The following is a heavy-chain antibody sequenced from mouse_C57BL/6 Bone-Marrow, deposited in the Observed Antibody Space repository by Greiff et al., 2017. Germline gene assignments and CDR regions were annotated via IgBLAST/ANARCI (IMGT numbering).Heavy chain of an antibody. CDR2: IDPENGDT. D-gene: IGHD1-1*01. V-gene: IGHV14-4*01. CDR1: GFNIKDDY. J-gene: IGHJ2*01. Sequence: VQLQQSGAELVRPGASVKLSCTASGFNIKDDYMHWVKQRPEQGLEWIGWIDPENGDTEYASKFQGKATITADTSSNTAYRQLSSLTSEDTAVYYCTNYYGSRYYFDYWGQGTTLTVSS. CDR3: TNYYGSRYYFDY.